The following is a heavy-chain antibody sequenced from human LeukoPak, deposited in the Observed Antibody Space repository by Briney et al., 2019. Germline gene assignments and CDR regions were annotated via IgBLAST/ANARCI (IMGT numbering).Heavy chain of an antibody. CDR3: ARVVAVAGRVGVHYYYMDV. Sequence: ASVKVSCKASGYTLTGYYMHWVRQAPGQGLEWMGWINPNSGGTNYAQKFQGRVTMTRDTSISTAYMELSRLRSDDTAVYYCARVVAVAGRVGVHYYYMDVWGKGTTVTVSS. V-gene: IGHV1-2*02. J-gene: IGHJ6*03. D-gene: IGHD6-19*01. CDR2: INPNSGGT. CDR1: GYTLTGYY.